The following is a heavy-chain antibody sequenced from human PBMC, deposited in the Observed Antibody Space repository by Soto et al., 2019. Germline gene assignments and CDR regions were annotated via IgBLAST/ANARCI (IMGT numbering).Heavy chain of an antibody. J-gene: IGHJ5*02. CDR3: ARWWSGSRQGFDP. CDR1: GGSISSGDYY. D-gene: IGHD3-3*01. Sequence: QVQLQESGPGLVKPSQTLSLTCTVSGGSISSGDYYWSWIRQHPGKGLEWIGYSYYSGSTYYNSSLKSRVTISVDTSKNQFSLKLSSVTAADTAVYYCARWWSGSRQGFDPWGQGTLVTVSS. CDR2: SYYSGST. V-gene: IGHV4-31*03.